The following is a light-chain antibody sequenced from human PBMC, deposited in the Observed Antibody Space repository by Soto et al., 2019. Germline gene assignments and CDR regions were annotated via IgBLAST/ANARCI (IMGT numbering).Light chain of an antibody. CDR3: QQLNSYPLT. CDR2: AAS. J-gene: IGKJ4*01. V-gene: IGKV1-9*01. CDR1: QGISSY. Sequence: DIQLTQSPSFLSASVGDRVTITCRASQGISSYLAWSQQKPGKAPNLLIYAASSLQSGVPSRFSGSGSGTEFTLTISCLQPEDFVSYYCQQLNSYPLTFGGGTKVEIK.